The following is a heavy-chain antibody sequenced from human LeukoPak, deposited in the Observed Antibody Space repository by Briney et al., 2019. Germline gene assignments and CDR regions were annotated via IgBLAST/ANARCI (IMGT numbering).Heavy chain of an antibody. CDR3: ARGPYDSSSYYYSYFDY. CDR1: GYTFTGYY. D-gene: IGHD3-22*01. J-gene: IGHJ4*02. CDR2: INPNSGGT. V-gene: IGHV1-2*02. Sequence: ASVKVSCKASGYTFTGYYMHWVRQAPGQGLEWMGWINPNSGGTKYAQKFQGRVTMTRDTSISTAYMELSRLRSDDTAVYYCARGPYDSSSYYYSYFDYWGQGTLVTVSS.